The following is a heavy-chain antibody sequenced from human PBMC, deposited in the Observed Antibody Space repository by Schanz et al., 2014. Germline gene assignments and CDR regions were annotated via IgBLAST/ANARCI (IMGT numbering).Heavy chain of an antibody. V-gene: IGHV1-18*01. CDR2: ISAQTGDT. D-gene: IGHD2-2*02. Sequence: VQSVHSGTEVQKLGASVKVSCQTSGYTFTAYGINWVRQAPGQGLEWIGWISAQTGDTRYAQKMQDRVTMTRDVSSTTAFLELRSLRYDDTAVYYCAGTYCSSTSCYTGYYYMDVWGKGTTVTVSS. J-gene: IGHJ6*03. CDR1: GYTFTAYG. CDR3: AGTYCSSTSCYTGYYYMDV.